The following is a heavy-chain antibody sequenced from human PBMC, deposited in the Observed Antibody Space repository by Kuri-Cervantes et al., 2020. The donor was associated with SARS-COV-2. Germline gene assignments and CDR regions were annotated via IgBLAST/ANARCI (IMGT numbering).Heavy chain of an antibody. Sequence: SQTLSLTCSVYGGSFSGYYWSWIRQPPGKGLEWIGEINHSGSTNYNPSLKSRVTISVDTSKNQFSLKLSSVTAADTAVYYCARVNWGFGYWGQGTLVTVSS. CDR2: INHSGST. V-gene: IGHV4-34*01. D-gene: IGHD7-27*01. CDR1: GGSFSGYY. J-gene: IGHJ4*02. CDR3: ARVNWGFGY.